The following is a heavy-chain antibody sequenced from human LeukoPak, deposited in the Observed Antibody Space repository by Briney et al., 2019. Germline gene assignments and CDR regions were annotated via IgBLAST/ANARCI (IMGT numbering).Heavy chain of an antibody. V-gene: IGHV3-21*01. CDR3: ASIY. Sequence: PGGSLRLSCVASGLTFSDYSMIWVRQAPGKGLEWVSYISSSSTQIYYVDSVKGRFTVFRDNAKNSLYLQMNSLRVEDTAIYYCASIYWGKGTPVTVSS. CDR1: GLTFSDYS. CDR2: ISSSSTQI. J-gene: IGHJ4*02.